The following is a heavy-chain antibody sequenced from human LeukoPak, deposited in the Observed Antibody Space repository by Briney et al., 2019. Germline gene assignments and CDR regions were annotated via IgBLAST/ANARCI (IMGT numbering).Heavy chain of an antibody. J-gene: IGHJ4*02. CDR2: VNSDGTGT. Sequence: AGGSLRLSCAASGLTFANYWMHWVRQAPGKGLVWVSRVNSDGTGTTYAESVKGRFTISRDNAKNTVYLQMNSLRAEDTAVYYCATGLGFYYDYWGQGTLVTVSS. CDR3: ATGLGFYYDY. D-gene: IGHD2/OR15-2a*01. V-gene: IGHV3-74*03. CDR1: GLTFANYW.